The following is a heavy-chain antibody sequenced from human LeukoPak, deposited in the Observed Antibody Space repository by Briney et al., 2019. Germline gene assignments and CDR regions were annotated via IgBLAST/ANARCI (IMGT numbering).Heavy chain of an antibody. CDR2: IYYSGST. Sequence: SETLSLTCTVSGGSISSYYWSWIRQSPGKGLEWIGYIYYSGSTNYNPSLKSRVTISVDTSKNQFSLKLSSVTAADTAVYYCATSVRYCSSTSCYGGFDYWGQGTLVTVSS. CDR3: ATSVRYCSSTSCYGGFDY. CDR1: GGSISSYY. V-gene: IGHV4-59*08. D-gene: IGHD2-2*01. J-gene: IGHJ4*02.